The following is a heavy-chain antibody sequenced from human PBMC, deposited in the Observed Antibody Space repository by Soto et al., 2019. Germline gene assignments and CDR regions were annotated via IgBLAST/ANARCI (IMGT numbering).Heavy chain of an antibody. J-gene: IGHJ6*01. V-gene: IGHV3-23*01. CDR1: GFTLSSYA. Sequence: EVQLLESGGGLVQPGGSLRLSCAASGFTLSSYAMSWVRQAPGKGLEWVSAISGSGNRTFHADSVKGRFTISRDNSKNALYLQMNSLRVEDTAVYYCAKEVTSGSYSHYYYGLDVW. CDR2: ISGSGNRT. CDR3: AKEVTSGSYSHYYYGLDV. D-gene: IGHD1-26*01.